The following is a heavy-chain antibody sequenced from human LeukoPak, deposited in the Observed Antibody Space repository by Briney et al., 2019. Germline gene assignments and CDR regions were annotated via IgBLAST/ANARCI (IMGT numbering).Heavy chain of an antibody. V-gene: IGHV4-59*08. CDR1: GGSISSLY. Sequence: SETLSLTCSVSGGSISSLYWSWIRQPPGKGLVRLGYIYYTGCPNYNPSLEGRVTMFVDKSKNQFSLSLSSVTTADTAMYYCARHRAYSSSSPFDYWGQGTLVTVSS. J-gene: IGHJ4*02. CDR3: ARHRAYSSSSPFDY. D-gene: IGHD6-6*01. CDR2: IYYTGCP.